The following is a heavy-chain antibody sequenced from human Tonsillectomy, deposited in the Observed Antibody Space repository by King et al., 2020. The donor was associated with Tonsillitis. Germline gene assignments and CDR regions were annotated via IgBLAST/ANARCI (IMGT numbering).Heavy chain of an antibody. CDR1: GFTFIRYG. J-gene: IGHJ5*02. CDR3: AREVNDYGDYAGDWLDP. V-gene: IGHV3-33*08. Sequence: QVQLVESGGGVVQPGRSLRLSCAASGFTFIRYGMHWVRQTAGKGLEGVAVIVDDGSRKYYADFVKGRLTISRDNSKNTVYLQMNSLRGDDTAVYYCAREVNDYGDYAGDWLDPWGQGTLVTVSS. D-gene: IGHD4-17*01. CDR2: IVDDGSRK.